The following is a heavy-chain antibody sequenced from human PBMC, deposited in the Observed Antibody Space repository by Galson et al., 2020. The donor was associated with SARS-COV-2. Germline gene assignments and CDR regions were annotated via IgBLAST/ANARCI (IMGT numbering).Heavy chain of an antibody. D-gene: IGHD3-16*01. CDR2: INTNTGNP. CDR1: GYTFTSYA. CDR3: AREGVQPYTDLDYFDY. J-gene: IGHJ4*02. V-gene: IGHV7-4-1*02. Sequence: ASVKVSCKASGYTFTSYAMNWVRQAPGQGLEWMGWINTNTGNPTYAQGFTGRFVFSLDTSVSTAYLQISSLKAEDTAVYYCAREGVQPYTDLDYFDYWGQGTLVTVSS.